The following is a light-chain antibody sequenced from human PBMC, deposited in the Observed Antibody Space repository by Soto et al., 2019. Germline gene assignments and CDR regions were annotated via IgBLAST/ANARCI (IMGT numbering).Light chain of an antibody. CDR2: AAS. CDR1: QSISNF. CDR3: QQSYSSPWT. V-gene: IGKV1-39*01. Sequence: DIQMTQSPSFLSASAGDRVTIFCRASQSISNFLHWYQQKPGKAPRLLIHAASSLQSGVPSRFSGSGSGTDFTLTISSLQPADFATYYCQQSYSSPWTFGQGTKVDIK. J-gene: IGKJ1*01.